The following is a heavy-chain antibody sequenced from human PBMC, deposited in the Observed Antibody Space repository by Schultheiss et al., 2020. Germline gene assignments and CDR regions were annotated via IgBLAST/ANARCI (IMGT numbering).Heavy chain of an antibody. CDR3: AKGGYSSSWYLY. Sequence: GGSLRLSCAASGFTVSSNYMSWVRQAPGKGLEWVSSISTSGGHIYYADSVKGRFTISRDNSKNTLYLQMNSLRAEDTAVYYCAKGGYSSSWYLYWGQGTLVTVSS. CDR2: ISTSGGHI. D-gene: IGHD6-13*01. J-gene: IGHJ4*02. V-gene: IGHV3-23*01. CDR1: GFTVSSNY.